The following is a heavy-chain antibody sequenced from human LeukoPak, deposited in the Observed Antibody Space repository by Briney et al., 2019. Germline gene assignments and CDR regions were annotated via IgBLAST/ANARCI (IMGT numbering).Heavy chain of an antibody. Sequence: PGRSLRLSCAASGFTFDDYTMHWVRQAPGKGLEWVSGINWNGGSTGYADSVKGRFTISRDNAKNSLYLQMNSLRAEDTALYHCARGSLYDYVWGSYRPYAFDIWGQGTMVTVSS. CDR3: ARGSLYDYVWGSYRPYAFDI. D-gene: IGHD3-16*02. CDR2: INWNGGST. V-gene: IGHV3-20*01. CDR1: GFTFDDYT. J-gene: IGHJ3*02.